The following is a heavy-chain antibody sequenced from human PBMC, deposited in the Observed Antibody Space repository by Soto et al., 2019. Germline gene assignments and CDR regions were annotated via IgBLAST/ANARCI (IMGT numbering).Heavy chain of an antibody. CDR1: GFTFSSYA. D-gene: IGHD2-2*01. J-gene: IGHJ6*02. Sequence: GSLRLSCAASGFTFSSYAMSWVRQAPGKGLEWVSAISGSGGSTYYADSVKGRFTISRDNSKNTLYLQMNSLRAEDTAVYYCAKAPEGYCSSTSCYRGYYYYGMDVWGQGTTVTVSS. CDR2: ISGSGGST. V-gene: IGHV3-23*01. CDR3: AKAPEGYCSSTSCYRGYYYYGMDV.